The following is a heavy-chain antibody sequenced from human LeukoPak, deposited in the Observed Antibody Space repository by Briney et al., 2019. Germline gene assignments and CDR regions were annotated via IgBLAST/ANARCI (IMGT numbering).Heavy chain of an antibody. D-gene: IGHD3-3*01. CDR1: GFTFSSYA. V-gene: IGHV3-23*01. J-gene: IGHJ4*02. CDR2: ISGSGGST. Sequence: GGSLRLSCAASGFTFSSYAMSWVRQAPGKGLEWVSAISGSGGSTYYADSVKGRFTISRDNSKNTLYLQMSSLRAEDTAVYYCAKGNYDFWSGYYRNFDYWGQGTLVTVSS. CDR3: AKGNYDFWSGYYRNFDY.